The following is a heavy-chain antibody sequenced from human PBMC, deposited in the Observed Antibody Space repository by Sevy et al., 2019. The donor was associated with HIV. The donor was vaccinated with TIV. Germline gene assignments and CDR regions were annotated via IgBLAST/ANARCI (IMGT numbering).Heavy chain of an antibody. Sequence: GGSLRLSCAASGFIFSSYAMSWVRQSPGKGLEWVSSISGSGGDTYYADSVKGRFSVSRDNSKNTLYMQMNSLRAEDTAMYYGAKEAGTLHSTPTPELNWGQGTLVTVSS. CDR3: AKEAGTLHSTPTPELN. V-gene: IGHV3-23*01. J-gene: IGHJ4*02. CDR2: ISGSGGDT. CDR1: GFIFSSYA. D-gene: IGHD6-13*01.